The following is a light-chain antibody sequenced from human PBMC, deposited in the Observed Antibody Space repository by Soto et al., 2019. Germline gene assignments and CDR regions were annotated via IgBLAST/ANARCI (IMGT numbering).Light chain of an antibody. Sequence: DIQMTQSPSTLSASVGDRVTITCRASQSINSWLAWYQQVPGRAPTVLIYKASSLESGVPSRFSGSGSGTEFTLTISSLQPDDFATDYCQQYNTYPWTFGQGTKVEIK. CDR1: QSINSW. CDR2: KAS. J-gene: IGKJ1*01. V-gene: IGKV1-5*03. CDR3: QQYNTYPWT.